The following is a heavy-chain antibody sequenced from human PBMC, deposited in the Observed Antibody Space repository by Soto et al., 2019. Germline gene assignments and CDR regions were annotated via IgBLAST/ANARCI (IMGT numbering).Heavy chain of an antibody. CDR2: ISAYNGNT. CDR1: GYTFTSYG. V-gene: IGHV1-18*01. D-gene: IGHD3-22*01. Sequence: ASVKVSCKASGYTFTSYGISWVRQAPGQGLEWMGWISAYNGNTNYAQKFQGRVTITADESTSTAYMELSSLRSEDTAVFYCASVDYYDSSGYSSYYFDYWGQGTLVTVSS. J-gene: IGHJ4*02. CDR3: ASVDYYDSSGYSSYYFDY.